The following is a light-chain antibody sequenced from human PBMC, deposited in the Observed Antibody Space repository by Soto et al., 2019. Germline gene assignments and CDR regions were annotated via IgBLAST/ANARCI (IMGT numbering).Light chain of an antibody. CDR1: SSDVGGYNY. CDR2: DVS. CDR3: SSYTSSIYV. Sequence: QSALTQPASVSGSPGQSITISCTGTSSDVGGYNYVSWYQQHPGKAPKLMIYDVSNRPSGVSNRFSGSKSGSTASLTISGLQAEDEADYYCSSYTSSIYVFGTGTKLTVL. J-gene: IGLJ1*01. V-gene: IGLV2-14*01.